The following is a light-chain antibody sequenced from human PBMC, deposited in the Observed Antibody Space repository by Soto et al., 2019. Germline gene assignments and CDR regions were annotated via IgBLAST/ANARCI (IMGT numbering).Light chain of an antibody. CDR1: QSISRN. Sequence: VMTQSPXLLSASPXXXAXLSXRASQSISRNLAWYQQKPGQPPRLLIYGASTRATGVPARFSGSGSGTEFTLTINSLQSEDFVVYFCQQYNDWPTFGQGTKVDIK. CDR2: GAS. CDR3: QQYNDWPT. V-gene: IGKV3-15*01. J-gene: IGKJ1*01.